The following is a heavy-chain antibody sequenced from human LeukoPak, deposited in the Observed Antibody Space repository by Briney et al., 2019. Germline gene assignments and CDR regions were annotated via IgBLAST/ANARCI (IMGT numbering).Heavy chain of an antibody. Sequence: PSETLSLTCIVSGYSISSGYWGWIRQPPGKGLEWIGSIYHSGSTYYNASLKSRVTISVDTSKNQFSLKLSSVTAADTAVYYCARYDGGYNWFDPWGQGTLVTVSS. J-gene: IGHJ5*02. CDR2: IYHSGST. V-gene: IGHV4-38-2*02. D-gene: IGHD5-12*01. CDR3: ARYDGGYNWFDP. CDR1: GYSISSGY.